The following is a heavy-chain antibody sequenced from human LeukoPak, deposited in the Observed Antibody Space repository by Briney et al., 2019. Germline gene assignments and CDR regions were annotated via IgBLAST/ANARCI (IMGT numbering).Heavy chain of an antibody. V-gene: IGHV3-23*01. J-gene: IGHJ4*02. CDR2: ISGSGGNT. CDR1: GFTFSSYA. D-gene: IGHD6-19*01. CDR3: AKDQSSGWYGYSDY. Sequence: GGSLRLSCAASGFTFSSYAMSWVRQAPGKGLEWVSAISGSGGNTYYADSVKGRFTISRDNSKNTLYLQMNSLRAEDTAVYYCAKDQSSGWYGYSDYWGQGTLVTVSS.